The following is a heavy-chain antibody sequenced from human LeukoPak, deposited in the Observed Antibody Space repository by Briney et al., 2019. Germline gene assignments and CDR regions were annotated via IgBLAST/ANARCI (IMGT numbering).Heavy chain of an antibody. J-gene: IGHJ4*02. CDR3: ARQYCTNGVCYYLDY. Sequence: SETLSLTCTVSSGSISSSSYYWGWIRQPPGKGLEWIGSIYYSGSTSYNPSLKSRVTISVDTSKNQFSLKLSSVTAADTAVCYCARQYCTNGVCYYLDYWGQGTLVTVSS. V-gene: IGHV4-39*01. CDR1: SGSISSSSYY. D-gene: IGHD2-8*01. CDR2: IYYSGST.